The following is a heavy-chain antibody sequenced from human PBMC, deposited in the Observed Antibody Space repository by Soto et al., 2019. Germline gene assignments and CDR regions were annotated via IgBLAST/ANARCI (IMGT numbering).Heavy chain of an antibody. J-gene: IGHJ6*02. V-gene: IGHV3-74*01. CDR3: ARDGIAAAGPYGMDV. CDR1: GFTFSSYW. CDR2: INSDGSST. Sequence: PGGSLRLSCAASGFTFSSYWMHWVRQAPGKGLVWVSRINSDGSSTSYADSVKGRFTISRDNAKNTLYLQMNSLRAEDTAVYYCARDGIAAAGPYGMDVWGQGTTVTVSS. D-gene: IGHD6-13*01.